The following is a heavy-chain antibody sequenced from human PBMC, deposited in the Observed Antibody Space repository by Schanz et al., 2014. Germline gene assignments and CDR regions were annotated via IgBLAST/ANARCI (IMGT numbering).Heavy chain of an antibody. V-gene: IGHV1-69*02. Sequence: VQLEQSGAEVKKPGSSVKVSCKASGGTFSSFGINWVRQAPGQGLEWMGRIIPSLGLAKYEQKFQDKVTITADTSTTTAYMELSGLRSEDTAVYYCARSNYYDNSDYYNAFDYWGQGTLVIVSS. CDR2: IIPSLGLA. CDR1: GGTFSSFG. CDR3: ARSNYYDNSDYYNAFDY. D-gene: IGHD3-22*01. J-gene: IGHJ4*02.